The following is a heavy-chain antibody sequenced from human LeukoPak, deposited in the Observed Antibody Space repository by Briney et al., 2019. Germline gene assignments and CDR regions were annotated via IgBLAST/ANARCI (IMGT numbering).Heavy chain of an antibody. D-gene: IGHD3-22*01. J-gene: IGHJ3*02. CDR3: AKVQDSSGLDAFDI. V-gene: IGHV3-23*01. CDR1: GITFSSYG. CDR2: ISSTGGTT. Sequence: GGSLRLSCAASGITFSSYGMCWVRQAPGKGLEWVSSISSTGGTTYYADSVKGRFTISRDNSKNTLYLQMNSLRAEDTAVYYCAKVQDSSGLDAFDIWGQGTMVTVSS.